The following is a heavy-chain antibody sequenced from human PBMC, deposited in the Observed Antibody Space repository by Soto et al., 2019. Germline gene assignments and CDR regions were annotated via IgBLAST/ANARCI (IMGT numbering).Heavy chain of an antibody. V-gene: IGHV1-2*04. Sequence: ASVKVSCKASGYTFTGYYMHRVRQAPGQGLEWMGWINPNSGGTNYAQKFQGWVTMTRDTSISTAYMELSRLRSDDTAVYYCARVAYCGGDCSDAFDIWGQGTMVTVSS. D-gene: IGHD2-21*02. CDR1: GYTFTGYY. CDR3: ARVAYCGGDCSDAFDI. CDR2: INPNSGGT. J-gene: IGHJ3*02.